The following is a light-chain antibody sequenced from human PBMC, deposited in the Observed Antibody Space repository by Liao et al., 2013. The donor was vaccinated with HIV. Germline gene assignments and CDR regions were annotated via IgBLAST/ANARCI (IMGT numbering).Light chain of an antibody. CDR2: SDS. CDR1: NIGSKS. V-gene: IGLV3-21*01. CDR3: QVWDSGSDHYV. Sequence: SYEVTQPPSVSVAPGKTARITCGGNNIGSKSVHWYQQKPGQAPVLVIYSDSDRPSGIPERFSGSNSGNMATLTISRVEAGDEADYYCQVWDSGSDHYVFGTGTKVTVL. J-gene: IGLJ1*01.